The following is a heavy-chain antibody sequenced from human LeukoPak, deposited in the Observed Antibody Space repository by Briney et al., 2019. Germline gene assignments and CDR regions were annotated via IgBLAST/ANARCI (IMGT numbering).Heavy chain of an antibody. CDR2: IHNSGST. Sequence: SETLSLTCTVSGGSVSSYYWSWIRQPPGEGLEWIAYIHNSGSTNYNLSHKTRVTISEDTSKIQFSLKLSSVTAADTAVYYCVRDWEGFNFDIWGQGTMVTVSS. CDR3: VRDWEGFNFDI. V-gene: IGHV4-59*02. CDR1: GGSVSSYY. D-gene: IGHD1-26*01. J-gene: IGHJ3*02.